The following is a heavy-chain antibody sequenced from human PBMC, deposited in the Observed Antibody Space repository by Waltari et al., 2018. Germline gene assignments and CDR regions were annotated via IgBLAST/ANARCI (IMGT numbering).Heavy chain of an antibody. CDR3: ARGPIRYYDSSGYYYAGGSSSAFDI. J-gene: IGHJ3*02. D-gene: IGHD3-22*01. CDR2: INHSGST. V-gene: IGHV4-34*01. Sequence: QVQLQQWGAGLLKPSETLSLTCAVYGGSFSGYYWSWIRQPPGKGLEWSGEINHSGSTNYNPSLKSRVTISVDTSKNQFSLKLSSVTAADTAVYYCARGPIRYYDSSGYYYAGGSSSAFDIWGQGTMVTVSS. CDR1: GGSFSGYY.